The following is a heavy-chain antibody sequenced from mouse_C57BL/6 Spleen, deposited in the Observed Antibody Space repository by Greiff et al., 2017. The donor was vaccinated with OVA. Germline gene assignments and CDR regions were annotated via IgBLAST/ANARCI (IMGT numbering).Heavy chain of an antibody. D-gene: IGHD2-3*01. CDR1: GYAFTNYL. CDR3: ARFDGAMDY. V-gene: IGHV1-54*01. CDR2: INPGSGGT. J-gene: IGHJ4*01. Sequence: QVQLKQSGAELVRPGTSVKVSCKASGYAFTNYLIEWVKQRPGQGLEWIGVINPGSGGTNYNEKFKGKATLTADKSSSTAYMQLSSLTSEDSAVYFCARFDGAMDYWGQGTSVTVSS.